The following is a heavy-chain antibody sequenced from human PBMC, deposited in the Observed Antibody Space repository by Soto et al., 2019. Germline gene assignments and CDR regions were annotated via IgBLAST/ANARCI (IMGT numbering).Heavy chain of an antibody. CDR2: IYHGGST. V-gene: IGHV4-4*02. CDR1: GGSISSSNW. Sequence: SETLSLTCAVSGGSISSSNWWIWVRQPPGKGLEWIGEIYHGGSTNYNPSLKSRVTISVDTSKNQFSLKLSSVTAADTAVYYCARHIGCSGGSCYSHHWFDPWGQGTLVTVSS. CDR3: ARHIGCSGGSCYSHHWFDP. J-gene: IGHJ5*02. D-gene: IGHD2-15*01.